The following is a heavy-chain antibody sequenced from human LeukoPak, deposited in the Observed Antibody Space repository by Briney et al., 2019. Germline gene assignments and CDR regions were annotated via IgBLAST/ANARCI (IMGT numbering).Heavy chain of an antibody. CDR3: AKDRGFGVFFQYYFDY. V-gene: IGHV3-30*18. D-gene: IGHD3-10*01. Sequence: GRSLRLSCAASGFTFSNYGMHWVRQAPGKGLEWVAVTSYDGSNKYYADSVKGRFTISRDNSKNTLYLQMNSLRAEDTAVYYCAKDRGFGVFFQYYFDYWGQGTLVTVSS. CDR1: GFTFSNYG. CDR2: TSYDGSNK. J-gene: IGHJ4*02.